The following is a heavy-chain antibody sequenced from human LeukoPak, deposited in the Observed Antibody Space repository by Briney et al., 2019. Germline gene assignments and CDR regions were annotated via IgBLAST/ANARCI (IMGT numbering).Heavy chain of an antibody. D-gene: IGHD2-2*01. Sequence: GRSLRLSCAASGFTFSSYGMHWVRQAPGKGLEWVAFIRYDGSNKYYADSVKGRFTISRDNSKNTLYLQMNSLRAEDTAVYYCAKGAEGDIVVLPAAANFDYWGQGTLVTVSS. V-gene: IGHV3-30*02. CDR2: IRYDGSNK. J-gene: IGHJ4*02. CDR1: GFTFSSYG. CDR3: AKGAEGDIVVLPAAANFDY.